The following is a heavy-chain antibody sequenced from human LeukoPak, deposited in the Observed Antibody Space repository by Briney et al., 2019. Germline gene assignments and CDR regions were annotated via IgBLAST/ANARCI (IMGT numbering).Heavy chain of an antibody. V-gene: IGHV3-74*01. D-gene: IGHD3-22*01. CDR2: IYSDGKT. J-gene: IGHJ1*01. Sequence: PGGSLRLSCAASGFTFSSYWMHWVRQAPGKGLVWFSRIYSDGKTNYADSVKGRFTISRDNAKNTVSLQMNSLRAEDTGVYYCARAPSEIGGYYPEYFRHWGQGTLVTVSS. CDR3: ARAPSEIGGYYPEYFRH. CDR1: GFTFSSYW.